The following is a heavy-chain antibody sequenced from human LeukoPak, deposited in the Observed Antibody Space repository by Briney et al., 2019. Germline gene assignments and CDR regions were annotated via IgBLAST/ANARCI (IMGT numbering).Heavy chain of an antibody. D-gene: IGHD7-27*01. CDR2: MSPNSGNT. Sequence: ASVKVSCKASGYTFTSYGINWVRQATEQGLEWLGWMSPNSGNTGYAQKFQGRVTMTRNTSITTAYMELSSLRSEDTAVYYCVRAPPNWGFNYWGQGTLVTVSS. V-gene: IGHV1-8*01. CDR3: VRAPPNWGFNY. CDR1: GYTFTSYG. J-gene: IGHJ4*02.